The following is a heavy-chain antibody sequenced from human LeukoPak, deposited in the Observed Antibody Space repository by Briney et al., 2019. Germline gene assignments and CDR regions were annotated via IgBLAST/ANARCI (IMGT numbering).Heavy chain of an antibody. D-gene: IGHD3-3*01. CDR3: VAISYLAFDI. V-gene: IGHV3-7*01. CDR2: IKEDGNEK. CDR1: GFILSGYW. J-gene: IGHJ3*02. Sequence: GGSLRLSCAASGFILSGYWMGWVRRAPGKGLEWVANIKEDGNEKYYVDSVKGRFTISRDNAKNSAYLQINSLRVEDTAVYYCVAISYLAFDIWGQGTMVTVSS.